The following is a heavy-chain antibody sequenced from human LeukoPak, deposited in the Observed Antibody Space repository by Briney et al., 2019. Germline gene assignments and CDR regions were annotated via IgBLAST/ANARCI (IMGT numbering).Heavy chain of an antibody. J-gene: IGHJ4*02. D-gene: IGHD3-22*01. CDR3: AKSSYYDSSGYYREYYFDC. CDR1: GFTFSNYW. V-gene: IGHV3-7*03. CDR2: ISQDGSGK. Sequence: GGSLRLSCGASGFTFSNYWMSWVRQAPGKGLEWVINISQDGSGKNYADSVEGRFTISRDNAKNSLYLQMNSLRAEDTAVYYCAKSSYYDSSGYYREYYFDCWGQGTLVTVSS.